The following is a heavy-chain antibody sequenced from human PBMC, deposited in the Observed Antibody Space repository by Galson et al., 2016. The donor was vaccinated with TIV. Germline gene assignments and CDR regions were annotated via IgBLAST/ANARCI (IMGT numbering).Heavy chain of an antibody. CDR1: GYSFTNYW. D-gene: IGHD5-12*01. J-gene: IGHJ4*02. V-gene: IGHV5-51*01. CDR2: IYPGDSGT. Sequence: QSGAEVKKPGESLKISCKGSGYSFTNYWVGWVRQMPGKGLEWMRIIYPGDSGTRYSPSFQGQVTISADKSINTAYLQWSSLKASDTAIYYCARHGWTVATSSPFDLWGQGTLVTVSS. CDR3: ARHGWTVATSSPFDL.